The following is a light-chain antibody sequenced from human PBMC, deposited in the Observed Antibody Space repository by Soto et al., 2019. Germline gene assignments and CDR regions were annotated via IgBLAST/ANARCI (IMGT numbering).Light chain of an antibody. Sequence: QLVLTQSPSASASLGPSVKLTCTLSSGHSNYAIAWHQQQSEKGPRYLMKLNSDGSHSKGDGIPDRFSGSSSGAERYLTISSLQSEDDYCQTWGSGIVVFGGGTKLTVL. V-gene: IGLV4-69*01. CDR3: QTWGSGIVV. J-gene: IGLJ2*01. CDR1: SGHSNYA. CDR2: LNSDGSH.